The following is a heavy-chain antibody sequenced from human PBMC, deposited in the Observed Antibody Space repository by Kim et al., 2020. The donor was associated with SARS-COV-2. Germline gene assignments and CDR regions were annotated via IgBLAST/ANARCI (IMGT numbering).Heavy chain of an antibody. CDR3: ASGGGHDYDTQGYFDY. J-gene: IGHJ4*02. Sequence: GESLKISCKGSGYSFTSYWIGWVRQMPGKGLEWMGIIYPGDSDTRYSPSFQGQVTISADKSISTAYLQWSSLKASDTAMYYCASGGGHDYDTQGYFDYWGQGTLVTVSS. CDR1: GYSFTSYW. V-gene: IGHV5-51*01. CDR2: IYPGDSDT. D-gene: IGHD4-17*01.